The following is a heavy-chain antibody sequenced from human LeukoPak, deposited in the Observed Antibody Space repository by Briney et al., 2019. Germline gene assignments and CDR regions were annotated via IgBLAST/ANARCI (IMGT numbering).Heavy chain of an antibody. CDR2: IDHSGST. J-gene: IGHJ3*02. D-gene: IGHD5-24*01. CDR1: GGSFSGYY. V-gene: IGHV4-34*01. Sequence: PSETLSLTCAVYGGSFSGYYWSWIRQPPGKGLEWIGEIDHSGSTNYNPSLKSRVTISVDTSKNQFSLKLSSVTAADTAVYYCARMVVYGYNSLYDAFDIWGQGTMATVSS. CDR3: ARMVVYGYNSLYDAFDI.